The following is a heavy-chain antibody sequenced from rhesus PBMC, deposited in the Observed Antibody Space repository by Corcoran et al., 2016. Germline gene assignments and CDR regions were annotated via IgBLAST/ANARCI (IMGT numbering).Heavy chain of an antibody. V-gene: IGHV4S10*01. J-gene: IGHJ1*01. CDR1: GGSISDSYR. D-gene: IGHD3-9*01. Sequence: QVQLQESGPGVVKPSETLSLTCAVSGGSISDSYRWSWIRQPPGKGVEWFGYVYGSSTGTTYNPSLKSRVTIAKDTSKIQFSLKLNSVTAADTAVYYCARAGRGEYFEFWGQGALVTVSS. CDR2: VYGSSTGT. CDR3: ARAGRGEYFEF.